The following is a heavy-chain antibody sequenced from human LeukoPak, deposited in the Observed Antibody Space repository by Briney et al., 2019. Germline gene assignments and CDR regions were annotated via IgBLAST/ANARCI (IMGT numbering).Heavy chain of an antibody. Sequence: SETLSLTCAVYGGSFTDYYWNWIRQPPGKGLEWIGEINHSGITNYNPSLKSRVTISADTSKNQFSLKLSSVTAADTAVYYCARHGIAVVGTGFDYWGQGTLVTVSS. V-gene: IGHV4-34*01. D-gene: IGHD6-13*01. J-gene: IGHJ4*02. CDR1: GGSFTDYY. CDR2: INHSGIT. CDR3: ARHGIAVVGTGFDY.